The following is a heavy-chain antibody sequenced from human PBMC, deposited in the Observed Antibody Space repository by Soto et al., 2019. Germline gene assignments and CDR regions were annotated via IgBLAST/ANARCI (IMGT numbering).Heavy chain of an antibody. Sequence: QLQLQESGPGLVKPSETLSLTCTVSGGSISSSSYYWGWIRQPPGKGLEWIGSIYYSGSTYYNPSLKSRVPISVDTSKNQFSLKLSSVTAADTAVYYCARRSLRGGNYYGSVAFDPWGQGTLVTVSS. CDR2: IYYSGST. CDR1: GGSISSSSYY. D-gene: IGHD3-10*01. J-gene: IGHJ5*02. CDR3: ARRSLRGGNYYGSVAFDP. V-gene: IGHV4-39*01.